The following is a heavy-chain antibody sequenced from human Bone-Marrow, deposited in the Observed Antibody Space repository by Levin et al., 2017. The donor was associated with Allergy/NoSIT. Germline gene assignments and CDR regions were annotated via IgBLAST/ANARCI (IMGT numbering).Heavy chain of an antibody. Sequence: SQTLSLTCDVYGGSVSGSHWSWIRQPPGKGLEWIGEINHSGSTYYNPSLESRVTISGDTSKNQFSLKLSSVAAADTGLYYCARSTGYYSIDAFDIWGQGTMVTVSS. J-gene: IGHJ3*02. CDR1: GGSVSGSH. CDR2: INHSGST. D-gene: IGHD3-22*01. CDR3: ARSTGYYSIDAFDI. V-gene: IGHV4-34*01.